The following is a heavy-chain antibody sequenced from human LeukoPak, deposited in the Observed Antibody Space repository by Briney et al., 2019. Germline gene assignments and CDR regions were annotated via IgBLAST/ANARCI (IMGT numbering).Heavy chain of an antibody. V-gene: IGHV3-23*01. CDR1: GFTFSSYA. CDR2: ISGSGGST. J-gene: IGHJ6*02. Sequence: GGSLRLSCAASGFTFSSYAMSWVRQAPGKGLEWVSAISGSGGSTYYADSVKGRFTISRDNSKNTLYLQMNSLRAEDTAVCYCAKDRYDFWSGYTDVQYYYGMDVWGQGTTVTVSS. CDR3: AKDRYDFWSGYTDVQYYYGMDV. D-gene: IGHD3-3*01.